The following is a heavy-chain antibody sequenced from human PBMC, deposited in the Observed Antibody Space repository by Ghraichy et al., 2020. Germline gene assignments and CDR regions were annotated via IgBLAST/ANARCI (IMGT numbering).Heavy chain of an antibody. J-gene: IGHJ5*02. D-gene: IGHD5-18*01. Sequence: SGPTLVKPTQTLTLTCTFSGFSLSTSGVGVGWIRQPPGKALEWLALIYWDDDKHYSPSLKSRLTITKDTSQNQVVLTMTNMDPVDTATYYCAHRIGIQLWFNWFDPWGQGTLVTVSS. CDR1: GFSLSTSGVG. V-gene: IGHV2-5*02. CDR2: IYWDDDK. CDR3: AHRIGIQLWFNWFDP.